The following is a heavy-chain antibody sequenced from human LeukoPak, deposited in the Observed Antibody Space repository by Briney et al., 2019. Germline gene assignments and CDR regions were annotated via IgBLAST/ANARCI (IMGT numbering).Heavy chain of an antibody. Sequence: ASVKVSCKASGYTFTSYAMHWVRQAPGQRLEWMGWINAGNGNTKYSQKFQGRVTITRDTSASTAYMELSSLRSEDTAVYYCAREGVAAAGTPFDYWGQGTLSPSPQ. CDR2: INAGNGNT. CDR1: GYTFTSYA. D-gene: IGHD6-13*01. J-gene: IGHJ4*02. V-gene: IGHV1-3*01. CDR3: AREGVAAAGTPFDY.